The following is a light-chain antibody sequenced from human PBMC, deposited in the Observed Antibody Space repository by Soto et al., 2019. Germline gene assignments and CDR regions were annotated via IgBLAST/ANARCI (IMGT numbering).Light chain of an antibody. CDR1: QTVNSDS. Sequence: EIVLTQSPGTLSLSPGERATLSCRASQTVNSDSLAWYQQKPGQAPRVLIYGASSRPPGIPDRFSGGGSGTDFTLTISRLEAEDFAVYYCQQYGSSPRTFGQGTKVEIK. CDR3: QQYGSSPRT. J-gene: IGKJ1*01. CDR2: GAS. V-gene: IGKV3-20*01.